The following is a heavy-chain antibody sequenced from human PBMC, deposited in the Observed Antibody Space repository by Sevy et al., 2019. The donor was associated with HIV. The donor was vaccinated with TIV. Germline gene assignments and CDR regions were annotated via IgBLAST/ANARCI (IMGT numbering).Heavy chain of an antibody. J-gene: IGHJ6*03. CDR1: GGSISSYY. Sequence: SETLSLTCTVSGGSISSYYWSWIRQPAGKGLEWIGRIYTSGSTNYNPSLKSRVTMSVDTSKNQFSLKLSSVTAADTAVYYCARVTCSSGSYGTCYYMDVWGKGTTVTVSS. CDR2: IYTSGST. D-gene: IGHD1-26*01. V-gene: IGHV4-4*07. CDR3: ARVTCSSGSYGTCYYMDV.